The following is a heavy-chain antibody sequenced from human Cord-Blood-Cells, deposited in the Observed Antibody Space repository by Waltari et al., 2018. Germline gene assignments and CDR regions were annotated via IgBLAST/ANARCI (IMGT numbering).Heavy chain of an antibody. D-gene: IGHD7-27*01. V-gene: IGHV1-2*02. CDR1: GYTFTGHY. CDR2: INPNSGGT. J-gene: IGHJ4*02. Sequence: QMQLVQSGAEVKKPGASVKVSCKASGYTFTGHYMHWVRQAPGQGLEWMGWINPNSGGTNYAQKFQGRVTMTRDTSISTAYMELSRLRSDDTAVYYCARDNGGQRVGFDYWGQGTLVTVSS. CDR3: ARDNGGQRVGFDY.